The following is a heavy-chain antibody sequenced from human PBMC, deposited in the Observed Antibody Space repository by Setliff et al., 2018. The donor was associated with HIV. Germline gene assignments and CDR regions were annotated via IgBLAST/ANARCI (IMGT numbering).Heavy chain of an antibody. J-gene: IGHJ4*02. CDR2: INAGDDNT. CDR1: GYTFSTNA. D-gene: IGHD6-19*01. Sequence: GASVKVSCKAFGYTFSTNAIHWVRQAPGQRLEWMGYINAGDDNTRYSEKFQGRDTITRDTSANTAYMELSSLRSEDTAVYYCARGSCSGCYLSDYWGLGTLVTVSS. V-gene: IGHV1-3*01. CDR3: ARGSCSGCYLSDY.